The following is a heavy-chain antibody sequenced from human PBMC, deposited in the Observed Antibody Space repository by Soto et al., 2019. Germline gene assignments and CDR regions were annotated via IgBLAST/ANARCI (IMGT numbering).Heavy chain of an antibody. CDR3: AVSGYSSSYFDY. CDR2: ISSSGSTI. Sequence: WGSLRLSCAASGFTFSSYEMNWVRQAPGKGLEWVSYISSSGSTIYYADSVKGRFTISRDNAKNSLYLQMNSLRAEDTAVYYCAVSGYSSSYFDYWGQGTLVTVSS. D-gene: IGHD6-6*01. J-gene: IGHJ4*02. V-gene: IGHV3-48*03. CDR1: GFTFSSYE.